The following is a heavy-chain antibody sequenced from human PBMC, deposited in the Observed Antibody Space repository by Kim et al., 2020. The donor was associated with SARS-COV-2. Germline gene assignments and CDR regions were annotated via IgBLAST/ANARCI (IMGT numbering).Heavy chain of an antibody. V-gene: IGHV3-73*01. CDR2: IRSKANSYAT. D-gene: IGHD5-12*01. CDR1: GFTFSGSA. Sequence: GGSLRLSCAASGFTFSGSAMHWVRQASGKGLEWVGRIRSKANSYATAYAASVKGRFTISRDDSKNTAYLQMNSLKTEDTAVYYCTGDTVATADYYYYGMDAWGPGATVTLSS. CDR3: TGDTVATADYYYYGMDA. J-gene: IGHJ6*02.